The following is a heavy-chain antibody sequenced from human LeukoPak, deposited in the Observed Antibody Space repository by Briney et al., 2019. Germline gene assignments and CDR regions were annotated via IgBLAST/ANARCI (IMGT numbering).Heavy chain of an antibody. CDR1: GFIFRSYW. V-gene: IGHV3-7*01. Sequence: GGSLRLSCVASGFIFRSYWMSCVRQAPGKGLEWVANIKQDGSEKYYVDSVKGRFTISRDNAKNSLYLQMNSLRAEDTAVYYCARVLRYCSGGNCYSGGLGYMDVWGKGTTVTISS. D-gene: IGHD2-15*01. J-gene: IGHJ6*03. CDR3: ARVLRYCSGGNCYSGGLGYMDV. CDR2: IKQDGSEK.